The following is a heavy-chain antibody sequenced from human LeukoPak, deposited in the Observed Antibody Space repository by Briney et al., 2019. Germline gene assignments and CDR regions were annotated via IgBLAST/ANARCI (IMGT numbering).Heavy chain of an antibody. Sequence: LSGGSLRLSREASGFTFSTYGMSWVRQAPGKGLEWVSAISGSGGSTYYADSVKGRFTISRDNAKNSLYLQMNSLRAEDTAVYYCARVVRSTDSFYFDYWGQGTLVTVSS. V-gene: IGHV3-23*01. D-gene: IGHD5/OR15-5a*01. CDR2: ISGSGGST. CDR3: ARVVRSTDSFYFDY. CDR1: GFTFSTYG. J-gene: IGHJ4*02.